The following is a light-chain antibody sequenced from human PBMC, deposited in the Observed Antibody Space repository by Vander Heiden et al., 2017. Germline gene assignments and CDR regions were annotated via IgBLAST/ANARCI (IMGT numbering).Light chain of an antibody. V-gene: IGLV3-21*02. CDR1: NIATRS. J-gene: IGLJ2*01. Sequence: SYVPTQPPSASVPPGQTARISWGGNNIATRSLHWYRQKPGQAPVVVYDDNDWPSGIPGRFSGSKSGNTATLTISRVEAGDEADYYCQVWGVSSDHPVVFGGGTKLTVL. CDR2: DDN. CDR3: QVWGVSSDHPVV.